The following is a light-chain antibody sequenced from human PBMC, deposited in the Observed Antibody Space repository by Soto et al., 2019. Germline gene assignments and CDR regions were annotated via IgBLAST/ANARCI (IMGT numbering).Light chain of an antibody. J-gene: IGLJ1*01. CDR1: SSDVGVYNY. Sequence: QSALTQPPSASGSPGQSVTISCTGTSSDVGVYNYVSWYQQYPGKAPKLIIYEVSERPSGVPDRFSGSKSGNTASLTVSGLQTADEADYYCSSYAGSNWYVFGTGTKLTVL. CDR3: SSYAGSNWYV. V-gene: IGLV2-8*01. CDR2: EVS.